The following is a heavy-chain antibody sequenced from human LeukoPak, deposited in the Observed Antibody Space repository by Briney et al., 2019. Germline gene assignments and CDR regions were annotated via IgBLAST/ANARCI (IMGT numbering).Heavy chain of an antibody. V-gene: IGHV3-7*01. D-gene: IGHD6-19*01. CDR3: ASPYNTGWYLDY. Sequence: GGSLRLSCADSGFTFSSYWMSWVRQAPGKGLEWVANIKQDESEKYYVDSVKGRFTISRDNAKNSLYLQMNSLRAEDTAVYYCASPYNTGWYLDYWGQGTLVTVSS. J-gene: IGHJ4*02. CDR2: IKQDESEK. CDR1: GFTFSSYW.